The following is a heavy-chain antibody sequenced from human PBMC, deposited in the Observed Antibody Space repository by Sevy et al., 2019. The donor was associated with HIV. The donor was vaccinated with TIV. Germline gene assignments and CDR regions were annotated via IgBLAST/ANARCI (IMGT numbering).Heavy chain of an antibody. V-gene: IGHV1-8*01. CDR3: ARAPGGYSGYESDY. J-gene: IGHJ4*02. CDR1: GYTFTSYD. CDR2: MNPNSSNT. D-gene: IGHD5-12*01. Sequence: ASVKVSCKASGYTFTSYDINWVRQATGQGLEWMGWMNPNSSNTGYAQKFQGRVTMTRNTSISTAYMELSSLRSEDTAVYYCARAPGGYSGYESDYWGQGTLVTVSS.